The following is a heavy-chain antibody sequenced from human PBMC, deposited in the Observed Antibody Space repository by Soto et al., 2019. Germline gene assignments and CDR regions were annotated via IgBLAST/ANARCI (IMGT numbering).Heavy chain of an antibody. D-gene: IGHD1-1*01. CDR3: ARDRLRYNWNDFPYYYYGMDV. CDR1: GFTFSSYA. CDR2: ISYDGSNK. V-gene: IGHV3-30-3*01. Sequence: QVQLVESGGGVVQPGRSLRLSCAASGFTFSSYAMHWVRQAPGKGLEWVAVISYDGSNKYYADSVKGQFTISRDNSKNTLYLQMTSLRTEDTAVYYCARDRLRYNWNDFPYYYYGMDVWGQGTTVTVSS. J-gene: IGHJ6*02.